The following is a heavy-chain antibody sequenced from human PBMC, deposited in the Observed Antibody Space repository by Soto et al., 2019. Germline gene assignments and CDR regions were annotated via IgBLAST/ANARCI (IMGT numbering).Heavy chain of an antibody. D-gene: IGHD1-26*01. V-gene: IGHV3-33*01. CDR3: AREVVGSYYSGYFDY. Sequence: GGSLRLSCAASGFTFSSYGMHWVRQAPGKGLEWVAVIWYDGSNKYYADSVKGRFTISRDNSKDTLYLQMNSLRAEDTAVYYCAREVVGSYYSGYFDYWGQGTLVTVSS. CDR1: GFTFSSYG. CDR2: IWYDGSNK. J-gene: IGHJ4*02.